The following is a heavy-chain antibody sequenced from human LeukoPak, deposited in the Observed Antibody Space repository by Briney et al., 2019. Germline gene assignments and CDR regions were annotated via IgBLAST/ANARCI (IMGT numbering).Heavy chain of an antibody. CDR1: GFTFSSYA. J-gene: IGHJ6*03. CDR3: AREGYSYGYRFYYMDV. V-gene: IGHV3-30*01. D-gene: IGHD5-18*01. CDR2: ISYDGSNK. Sequence: GGSLRLSCAASGFTFSSYAMHWVRQAPGKGLEWVAVISYDGSNKYYADSVKGRFTISRDNSKNTLYLQVNSLSAEDTAVYYCAREGYSYGYRFYYMDVWGKGTTVTVSS.